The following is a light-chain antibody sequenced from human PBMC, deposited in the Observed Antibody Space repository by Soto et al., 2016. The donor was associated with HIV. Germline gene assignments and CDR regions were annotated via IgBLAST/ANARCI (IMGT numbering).Light chain of an antibody. J-gene: IGKJ4*01. CDR3: LQDYNYPRT. CDR2: AAS. V-gene: IGKV1-6*01. Sequence: AIQMTQSPSSLSASVGDRVTITCRASQGIRNDLGWYQQKSGKAPKLLIYAASSLQSGVPSRLSGSGSGTDFTLTISSLQPEDFATYYCLQDYNYPRTFGGGTKVEIK. CDR1: QGIRND.